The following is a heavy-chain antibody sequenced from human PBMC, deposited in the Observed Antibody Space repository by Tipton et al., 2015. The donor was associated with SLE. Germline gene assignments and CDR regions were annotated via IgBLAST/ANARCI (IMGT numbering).Heavy chain of an antibody. CDR3: ARGRQGMEVFTMDV. CDR1: GGSISSYF. J-gene: IGHJ6*02. D-gene: IGHD1-14*01. V-gene: IGHV4-59*01. Sequence: TLSLTCTVSGGSISSYFWSWIRQPPGKGLEWIGYINNNGNTNYNPSLKGRVTTSVDTSKNQLSLKLSSVTAADTAVYYCARGRQGMEVFTMDVWGPGTTVTVSS. CDR2: INNNGNT.